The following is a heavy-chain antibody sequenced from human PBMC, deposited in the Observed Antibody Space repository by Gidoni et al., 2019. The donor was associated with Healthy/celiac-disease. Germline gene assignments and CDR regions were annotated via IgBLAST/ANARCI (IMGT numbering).Heavy chain of an antibody. CDR2: ISSSSSTI. CDR3: ARDTVTTWDGRYFDY. J-gene: IGHJ4*02. V-gene: IGHV3-48*02. CDR1: YS. D-gene: IGHD4-4*01. Sequence: YSMICVRQAPGKGLVWVSYISSSSSTIYYADSVKGRFPISRDNAKNSLYLQMNSLRDEDTAVYYCARDTVTTWDGRYFDYWGQGTLVTVSS.